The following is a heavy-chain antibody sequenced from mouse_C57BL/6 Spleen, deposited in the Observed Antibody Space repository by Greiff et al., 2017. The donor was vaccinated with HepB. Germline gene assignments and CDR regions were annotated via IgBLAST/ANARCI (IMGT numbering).Heavy chain of an antibody. CDR2: INPYNGGT. D-gene: IGHD1-1*01. V-gene: IGHV1-19*01. CDR3: ARRSDYYGSSSWYFDV. Sequence: VQLQQSGPVLVKPGASVKMSCKASGYTFTDYYMNWVKQSHGKSLEWIGVINPYNGGTSYNQKFKGKATLTVDKSSSTAYMELNSLTSEDSAVYYCARRSDYYGSSSWYFDVWGTGTTVTVSS. J-gene: IGHJ1*03. CDR1: GYTFTDYY.